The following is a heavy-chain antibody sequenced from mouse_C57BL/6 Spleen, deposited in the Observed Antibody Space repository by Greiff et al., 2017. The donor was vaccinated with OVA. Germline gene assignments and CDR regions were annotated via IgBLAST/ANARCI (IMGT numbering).Heavy chain of an antibody. V-gene: IGHV1-50*01. D-gene: IGHD4-1*01. CDR1: GYTFTSYW. J-gene: IGHJ3*01. Sequence: QVQLQQPGAELVKPGASVKLSCKASGYTFTSYWMPWVKQRPGQGLEWIGELAPSDRYTNYNQKFKGKATLTVDTSSSPAYMQLSSLTSEDSAVYYCARPWDGFAYWGQGTLVTVSA. CDR3: ARPWDGFAY. CDR2: LAPSDRYT.